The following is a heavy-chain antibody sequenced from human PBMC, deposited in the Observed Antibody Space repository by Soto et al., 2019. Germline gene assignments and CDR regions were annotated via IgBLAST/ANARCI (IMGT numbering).Heavy chain of an antibody. Sequence: QVQLVQSGAEVKKPGSSVKVSCKASGGTFSSYAISWVRQAPGQGLEWMGGIIPIFGTANYAQKFQGRVTITTNEAESTAYIELSSLRSEDTAVYLCERRNFGRFGEFYYYYYGMEVWGQGTRVTVSS. D-gene: IGHD3-10*01. CDR1: GGTFSSYA. V-gene: IGHV1-69*01. J-gene: IGHJ6*02. CDR2: IIPIFGTA. CDR3: ERRNFGRFGEFYYYYYGMEV.